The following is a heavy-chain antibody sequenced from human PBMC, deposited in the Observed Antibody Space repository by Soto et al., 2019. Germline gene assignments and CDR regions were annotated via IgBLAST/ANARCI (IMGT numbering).Heavy chain of an antibody. Sequence: QVRLVESGGGLVKPEGSLTLSCAASGFSLRDYYMTWLRQAPGKGLELLSYINPGGDVITYVDSVKGRFTISRDNAKNSLYLHMNNLRAEDTAVYYCTRDPRITDFWGQGTLVTVSS. CDR3: TRDPRITDF. V-gene: IGHV3-11*01. D-gene: IGHD3-16*01. CDR2: INPGGDVI. J-gene: IGHJ4*02. CDR1: GFSLRDYY.